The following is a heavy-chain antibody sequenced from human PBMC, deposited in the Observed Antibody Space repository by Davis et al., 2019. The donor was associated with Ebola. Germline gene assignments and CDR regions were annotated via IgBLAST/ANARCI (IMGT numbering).Heavy chain of an antibody. V-gene: IGHV4-34*01. CDR1: GGSFSGYY. CDR3: ARGLDYGAQEGGDYFDY. D-gene: IGHD4-17*01. J-gene: IGHJ4*02. Sequence: PSETLSLTCAVYGGSFSGYYWSWIRQPPGKGLEWIGEINHSGSTNYNPSLKSRVTISVDTSKNQFSLKLSSVTAADTAVYYCARGLDYGAQEGGDYFDYWGQGTLVTVSS. CDR2: INHSGST.